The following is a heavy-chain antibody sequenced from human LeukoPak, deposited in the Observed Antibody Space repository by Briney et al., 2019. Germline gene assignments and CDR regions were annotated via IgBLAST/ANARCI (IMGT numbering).Heavy chain of an antibody. Sequence: ASVKVSCKASGYTFTDYYMHWVRQAPGQGLERMGRMNPNSGGANYAQKFQDRVTMTRDTSINTAYMELSRLRSDDTAVYYCARPAVAGYYYMDVWGKGTTVTVSS. CDR1: GYTFTDYY. V-gene: IGHV1-2*06. J-gene: IGHJ6*03. D-gene: IGHD6-19*01. CDR2: MNPNSGGA. CDR3: ARPAVAGYYYMDV.